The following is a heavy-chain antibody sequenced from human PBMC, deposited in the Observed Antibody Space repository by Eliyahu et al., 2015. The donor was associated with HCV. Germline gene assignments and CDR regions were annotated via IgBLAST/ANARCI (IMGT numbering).Heavy chain of an antibody. Sequence: EVQLLESGGGWVQPGGSLRLSCAASGFTFSXYAMSWVRQAPGKGLEWVSSISGSAGSTYYADSVKGRFAISRDNSKDTLYLQMNNLRAEDTALYYCVKMFFYDRGSTDAFDIWGQGTMVTVSS. CDR3: VKMFFYDRGSTDAFDI. V-gene: IGHV3-23*01. J-gene: IGHJ3*02. D-gene: IGHD3-22*01. CDR1: GFTFSXYA. CDR2: ISGSAGST.